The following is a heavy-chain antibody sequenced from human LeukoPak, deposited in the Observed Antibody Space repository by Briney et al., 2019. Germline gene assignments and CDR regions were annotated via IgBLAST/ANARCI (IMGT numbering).Heavy chain of an antibody. CDR2: ISVYNGNT. Sequence: ASVKVSCKASGYTLISYGISWVRQAPGQGLEWMGWISVYNGNTNYAQKFQGRVTMTTDTSTTTAYMELRSLRSDDTAVYYCARERDYYGSGSPGGIWGQGTMVIVSS. D-gene: IGHD3-10*01. CDR1: GYTLISYG. V-gene: IGHV1-18*01. J-gene: IGHJ3*02. CDR3: ARERDYYGSGSPGGI.